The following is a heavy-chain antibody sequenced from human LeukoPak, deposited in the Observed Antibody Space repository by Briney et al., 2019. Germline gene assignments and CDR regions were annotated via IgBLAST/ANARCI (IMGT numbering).Heavy chain of an antibody. V-gene: IGHV3-9*01. Sequence: GRSLRLSCAASGFTFDDYAMHWVRQAPGKGLEWVSGISWNSGSIGYADSVKGRFTISRDNAKNSQYLQMNSLRAEDTALYYCAKEVDGDYWYFDLWGRGTLVTVSS. CDR2: ISWNSGSI. J-gene: IGHJ2*01. CDR1: GFTFDDYA. CDR3: AKEVDGDYWYFDL. D-gene: IGHD4-17*01.